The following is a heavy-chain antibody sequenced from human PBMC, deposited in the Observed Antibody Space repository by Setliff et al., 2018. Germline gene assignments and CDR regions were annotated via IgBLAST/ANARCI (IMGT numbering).Heavy chain of an antibody. CDR2: INQDGSEK. J-gene: IGHJ4*02. V-gene: IGHV3-7*01. CDR3: ARPGRSNYWDSFDY. CDR1: GFTFSSYW. Sequence: GGSLRLSCAASGFTFSSYWMSWVRQAPGKGLEWVASINQDGSEKYYVDSVKGRFTISRDNAKNSLYLQMNSLRADDTAVYYCARPGRSNYWDSFDYWGQGTLVTVSS. D-gene: IGHD3-10*01.